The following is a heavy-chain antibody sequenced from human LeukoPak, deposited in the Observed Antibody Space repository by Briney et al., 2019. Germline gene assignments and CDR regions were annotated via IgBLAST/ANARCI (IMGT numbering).Heavy chain of an antibody. CDR3: VRDKLGGAFDV. D-gene: IGHD1-7*01. V-gene: IGHV3-48*02. Sequence: GGCLRLSCAASGFTFSGYNMNWVRRAPGKGLEWVSFITRSSGTIYYADSVKGRFTVSRDNAESSLYLQMNSLRDEDTAVYSCVRDKLGGAFDVWGHGTMVTVSS. CDR2: ITRSSGTI. CDR1: GFTFSGYN. J-gene: IGHJ3*01.